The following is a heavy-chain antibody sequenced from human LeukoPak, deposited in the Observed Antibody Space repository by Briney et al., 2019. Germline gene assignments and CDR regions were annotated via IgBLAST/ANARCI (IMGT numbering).Heavy chain of an antibody. V-gene: IGHV1-2*02. CDR1: GYSFSDYY. Sequence: ASVKVSCKASGYSFSDYYMHWVRQAPGQGLEWMGWINPNNDDTRIAQRFQGRVTLSRDTSISTAYMELSRLTSDDTAVYYCAREDIVMAQKALDFWGHGTMVTVSS. J-gene: IGHJ3*01. D-gene: IGHD5-12*01. CDR2: INPNNDDT. CDR3: AREDIVMAQKALDF.